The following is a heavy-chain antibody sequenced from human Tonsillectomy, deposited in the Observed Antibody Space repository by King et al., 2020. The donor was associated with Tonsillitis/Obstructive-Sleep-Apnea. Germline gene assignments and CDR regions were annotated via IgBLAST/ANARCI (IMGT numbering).Heavy chain of an antibody. CDR3: AKWGDIVVVQAANEPSPSDAFDI. CDR2: ISYDGSNK. V-gene: IGHV3-30*18. Sequence: VQLVESGGGVVQPGRSLRLSCAASGFTFSSYGMHWVRQAPGKGLEWVAVISYDGSNKYYADSVKGRFTISRDNSKNTLYLQMNSLRAEDTAVYYCAKWGDIVVVQAANEPSPSDAFDIWGQGTMVTVSS. J-gene: IGHJ3*02. D-gene: IGHD2-2*01. CDR1: GFTFSSYG.